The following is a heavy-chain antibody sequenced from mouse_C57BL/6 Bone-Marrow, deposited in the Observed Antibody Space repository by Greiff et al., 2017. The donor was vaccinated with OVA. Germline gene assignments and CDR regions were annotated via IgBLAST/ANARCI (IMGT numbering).Heavy chain of an antibody. V-gene: IGHV14-4*01. CDR3: TTDDYYFDY. D-gene: IGHD2-4*01. CDR1: GFNIKDDY. J-gene: IGHJ2*01. Sequence: VQLQQSGAELVRPGASVKLSCTASGFNIKDDYMHWVKQRPEQGLEWIGWIDPENGDTEYASKFQGQATITADTSSNTAYLQLSSLTSEDTAVYYCTTDDYYFDYWGQGTTLTVSS. CDR2: IDPENGDT.